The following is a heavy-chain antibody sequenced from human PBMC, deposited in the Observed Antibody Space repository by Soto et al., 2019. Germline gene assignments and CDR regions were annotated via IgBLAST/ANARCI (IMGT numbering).Heavy chain of an antibody. CDR1: GVSLRNAV. Sequence: GWCLRLACAASGVSLRNAVMDGVLQAPGKGLEWVGRIKSKTDGGTTDYAAPVKGRFTISRDDSKNMLYLQMNSLKTEDTAVYYCTSNWNYVRGRFDYWGQGTLVTVSS. CDR2: IKSKTDGGTT. D-gene: IGHD1-7*01. J-gene: IGHJ4*02. V-gene: IGHV3-15*07. CDR3: TSNWNYVRGRFDY.